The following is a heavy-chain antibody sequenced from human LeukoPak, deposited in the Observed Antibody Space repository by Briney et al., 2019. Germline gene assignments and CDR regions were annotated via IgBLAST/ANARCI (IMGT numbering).Heavy chain of an antibody. Sequence: SVKVSCKASGGTFSSYAISWVRQAPGQGLEWMGRIIPILGIANYAQKFQGRVTITADKSTSTAYMELSSLRSEDTAVYYCARGRTMVRGVIRSPDYWGQGTLVTVSS. D-gene: IGHD3-10*01. V-gene: IGHV1-69*04. J-gene: IGHJ4*02. CDR3: ARGRTMVRGVIRSPDY. CDR2: IIPILGIA. CDR1: GGTFSSYA.